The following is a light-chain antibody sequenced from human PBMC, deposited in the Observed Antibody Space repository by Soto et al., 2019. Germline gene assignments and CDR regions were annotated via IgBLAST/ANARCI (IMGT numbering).Light chain of an antibody. CDR3: LQYDGSYRT. CDR1: KSVSSGY. CDR2: DAS. Sequence: CAVHLTLSPGDLSTLSCRASKSVSSGYVAWYQQRPGKAPSLLIYDASTRASGLPERFSGSGSGTNFTLTISRLQSDDFAVYYCLQYDGSYRTFGQGTKVDNK. J-gene: IGKJ1*01. V-gene: IGKV3-20*01.